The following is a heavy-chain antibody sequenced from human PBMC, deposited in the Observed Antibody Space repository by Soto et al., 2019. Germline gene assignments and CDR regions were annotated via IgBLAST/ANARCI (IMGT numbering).Heavy chain of an antibody. CDR3: ARDWGDYYDSSGYRSDAFDI. CDR2: ISAYNGNT. J-gene: IGHJ3*02. CDR1: GYTFTSYG. V-gene: IGHV1-18*01. D-gene: IGHD3-22*01. Sequence: ASVKVSCKASGYTFTSYGISWVRQAPGQGLEWMGWISAYNGNTNYAQKLQGRVTMTTDTSTSTAYMELRSLRSDDTAVYYCARDWGDYYDSSGYRSDAFDIWGQGTMVTVSS.